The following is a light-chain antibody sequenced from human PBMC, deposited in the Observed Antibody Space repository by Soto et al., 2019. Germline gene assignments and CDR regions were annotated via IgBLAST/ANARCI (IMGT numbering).Light chain of an antibody. CDR2: EDS. CDR3: CPYADSSTYV. V-gene: IGLV2-23*01. J-gene: IGLJ1*01. Sequence: QSVLTQPASVSGSPGQSITISCTGTSSDVGSYNLVSWYQQHPGKAPKLIIYEDSKRPSGVSNRFSGSKSGNTASLTISGLQTEDYADYYCCPYADSSTYVFGTGTMVTVL. CDR1: SSDVGSYNL.